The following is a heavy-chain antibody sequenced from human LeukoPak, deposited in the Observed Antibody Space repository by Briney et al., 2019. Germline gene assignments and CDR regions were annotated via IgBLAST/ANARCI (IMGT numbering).Heavy chain of an antibody. CDR1: GGTFSSYA. CDR3: ARDPSATDVN. V-gene: IGHV1-69*13. Sequence: SVKVSCKASGGTFSSYAISWVRQVPGQGLEWMGGIIPIFGTANYAQKFQGRVTITADESTSTAYMELSSLRSEDTAVYYCARDPSATDVNWGQGTLVTVSS. J-gene: IGHJ4*02. CDR2: IIPIFGTA.